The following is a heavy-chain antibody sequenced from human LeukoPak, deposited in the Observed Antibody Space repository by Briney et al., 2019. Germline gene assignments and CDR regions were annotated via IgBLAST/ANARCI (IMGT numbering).Heavy chain of an antibody. CDR3: ARYGSGSYYSPLNFDY. V-gene: IGHV4-61*01. CDR1: GGSVSSSSYY. J-gene: IGHJ4*02. D-gene: IGHD3-10*01. Sequence: SETLSLTCTVSGGSVSSSSYYWSWIRQPPGKGLEWIVYIYYSGSTNYNPSLKSRVTISVDTSKNQFSLKLSSVTAADTAVYYCARYGSGSYYSPLNFDYWGQGTLVTVSS. CDR2: IYYSGST.